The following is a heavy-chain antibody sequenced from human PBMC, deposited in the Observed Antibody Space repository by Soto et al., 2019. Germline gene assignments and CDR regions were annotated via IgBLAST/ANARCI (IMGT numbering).Heavy chain of an antibody. CDR1: GFTFTSYA. D-gene: IGHD1-26*01. J-gene: IGHJ4*02. V-gene: IGHV3-23*01. CDR3: ARDRATFDY. CDR2: ISGSGSNT. Sequence: GGSLRLSCAASGFTFTSYAMSWVRLTPGKCLEWVSAISGSGSNTFYADSVRGRFTISRDNSKNTVFLQMNNLRAEDTAVYFCARDRATFDYWGQGXRVTVSS.